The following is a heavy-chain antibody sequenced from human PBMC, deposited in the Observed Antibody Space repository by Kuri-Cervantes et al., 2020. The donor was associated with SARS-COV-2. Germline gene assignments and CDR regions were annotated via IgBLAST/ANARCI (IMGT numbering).Heavy chain of an antibody. J-gene: IGHJ4*02. V-gene: IGHV3-23*01. D-gene: IGHD2-2*01. CDR3: ARKGGVXGPSCPDY. CDR1: GHTFSSYA. Sequence: GGSLRLXCAASGHTFSSYAMXWVRXAPGKGLEWXXAISGXGGNAYYADSVKGRFTXSRDNSXXTLYLQMNSLRAEDTAVXYCARKGGVXGPSCPDYWGQGTLVTVSS. CDR2: ISGXGGNA.